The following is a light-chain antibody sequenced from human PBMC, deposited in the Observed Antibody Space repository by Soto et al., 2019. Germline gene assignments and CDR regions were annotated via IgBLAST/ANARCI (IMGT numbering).Light chain of an antibody. CDR1: SSDVGGYNY. Sequence: QAVVTQPRSVYGSPGQSVTISCTGTSSDVGGYNYVSWYQQHPGKAPKLMIYDVSKRPSGVPDRFSGSKSGNTASLTISGLQAEDEADYYCCSYAGSYTYVFGTGTKLTVL. V-gene: IGLV2-11*01. CDR2: DVS. CDR3: CSYAGSYTYV. J-gene: IGLJ1*01.